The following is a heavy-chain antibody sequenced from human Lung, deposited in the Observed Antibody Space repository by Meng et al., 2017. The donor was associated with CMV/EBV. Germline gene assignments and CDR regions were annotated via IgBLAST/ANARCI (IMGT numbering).Heavy chain of an antibody. CDR2: ISGSGTTI. V-gene: IGHV3-48*03. J-gene: IGHJ4*02. CDR1: GFPFSNFE. CDR3: ARDRGGPWPSFAY. D-gene: IGHD3-10*01. Sequence: GGSLRLSCAASGFPFSNFEMIWVRQAPGKGLEFFSYISGSGTTIHYADSVRGRFTVSRNNAKSSLYLQMNSLRAEDTAVYYCARDRGGPWPSFAYWGPGNXV.